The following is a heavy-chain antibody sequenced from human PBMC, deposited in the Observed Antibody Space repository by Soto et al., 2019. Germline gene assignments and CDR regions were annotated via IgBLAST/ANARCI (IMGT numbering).Heavy chain of an antibody. J-gene: IGHJ4*02. Sequence: GASVKVSCKASGYTFTRYGISWVRQAPGQGLEWMGWISAYNGNTNYAQKLQGRVTMTTDTSTSTAYMELRSLRSDDTAVYYCARDFWSGYYPRYFDYWGQGTLVTVSS. CDR3: ARDFWSGYYPRYFDY. CDR2: ISAYNGNT. V-gene: IGHV1-18*01. D-gene: IGHD3-3*01. CDR1: GYTFTRYG.